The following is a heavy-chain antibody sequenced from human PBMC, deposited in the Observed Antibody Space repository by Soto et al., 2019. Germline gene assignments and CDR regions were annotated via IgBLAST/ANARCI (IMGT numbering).Heavy chain of an antibody. CDR1: GDSISSYS. CDR2: LYYSGST. J-gene: IGHJ4*02. V-gene: IGHV4-59*01. D-gene: IGHD1-7*01. CDR3: ARPKRNYQTFDH. Sequence: PSETLSLTCTVSGDSISSYSWSWILQPPGKGLEWIGYLYYSGSTPYNPSLRSRGTMSVDTSKNPFSLRLRYVTAADTAVYYWARPKRNYQTFDHWGQGSQVTVSS.